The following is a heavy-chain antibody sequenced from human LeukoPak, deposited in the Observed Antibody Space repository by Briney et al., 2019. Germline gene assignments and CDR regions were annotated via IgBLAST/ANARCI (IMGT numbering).Heavy chain of an antibody. D-gene: IGHD1-26*01. V-gene: IGHV3-66*01. Sequence: GRSVRLSCAASGFTFSSYGMNWVRQAPGKGLEWVSVIYSGGSTYYADSVKGRFTISRDNSKNTLYLQMNSLRAEDTAVYYCLSGSFDAFDIWGQGTLVTVSS. CDR3: LSGSFDAFDI. CDR2: IYSGGST. J-gene: IGHJ3*02. CDR1: GFTFSSYG.